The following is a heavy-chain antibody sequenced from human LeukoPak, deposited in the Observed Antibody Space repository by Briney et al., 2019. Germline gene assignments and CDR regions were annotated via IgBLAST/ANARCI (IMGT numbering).Heavy chain of an antibody. CDR2: ISYDGSNK. V-gene: IGHV3-30*04. Sequence: GGSLRLSCAASGFTFSSYAMHWVRQAPGKGLEWVAVISYDGSNKYYADSVKGRFTISRDNSKNTLYLQMNSLRAEDTAVYYCARDSRGWYGAFDIWGQGIMVTVSS. J-gene: IGHJ3*02. CDR1: GFTFSSYA. D-gene: IGHD6-19*01. CDR3: ARDSRGWYGAFDI.